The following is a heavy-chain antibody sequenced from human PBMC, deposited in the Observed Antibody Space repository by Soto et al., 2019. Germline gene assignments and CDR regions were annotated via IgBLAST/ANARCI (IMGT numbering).Heavy chain of an antibody. CDR1: GGPINSPDYY. CDR3: ARGISKYSSWYEPHTWFDS. Sequence: QVQLQESGPGLVKPSQTLSLTCTVSGGPINSPDYYWTWIRQSPGKGLEWLGYLYFNGGTQYNPSLRPPVSMSLDTSKKYFSLKMRSVTAADTAVYYCARGISKYSSWYEPHTWFDSWGPGVLVTVSS. CDR2: LYFNGGT. J-gene: IGHJ5*01. V-gene: IGHV4-30-4*01. D-gene: IGHD6-13*01.